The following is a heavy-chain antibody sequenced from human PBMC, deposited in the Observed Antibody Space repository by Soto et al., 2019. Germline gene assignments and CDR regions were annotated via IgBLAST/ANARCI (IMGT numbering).Heavy chain of an antibody. CDR1: VYTFTSYA. V-gene: IGHV1-3*01. Sequence: GASVKLSFEASVYTFTSYAMHWLRHAPGQRLEWMGVINAGNGNTKYSQKFQGRVTITRDTSASTAYMELSSLRSEDTAVYCCARRLYLGGMRTPYDILTGYGFDPWGQGTLVTVSS. CDR2: INAGNGNT. J-gene: IGHJ5*02. D-gene: IGHD3-9*01. CDR3: ARRLYLGGMRTPYDILTGYGFDP.